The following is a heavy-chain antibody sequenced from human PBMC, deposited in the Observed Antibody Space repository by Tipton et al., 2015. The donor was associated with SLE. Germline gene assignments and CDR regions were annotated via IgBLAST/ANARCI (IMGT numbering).Heavy chain of an antibody. V-gene: IGHV4-39*07. Sequence: TLSLTCTVSGGSIVSSSYYWGWIRQPPGKGLEWIGRIYSSGATYYNPSLRSRVTISVDTSKNQFSLKLSSVTAADTAVYYCARGVRYFDPMDVWGQGTTVTVSS. CDR3: ARGVRYFDPMDV. J-gene: IGHJ6*02. CDR1: GGSIVSSSYY. CDR2: IYSSGAT. D-gene: IGHD3-9*01.